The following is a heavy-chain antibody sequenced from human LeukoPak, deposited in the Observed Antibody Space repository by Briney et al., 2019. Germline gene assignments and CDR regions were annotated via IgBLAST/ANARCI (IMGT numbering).Heavy chain of an antibody. Sequence: ASVKVSCKASGYTFTSYYMHWVRQAPGQGLEWMGIINPSGGSTSYAQKFQGRVTMTRDTSTSTVYMELSSLRSEDTAVYYCARAYVIVVPRYYFDYWGQGTLVTVPS. CDR1: GYTFTSYY. CDR2: INPSGGST. J-gene: IGHJ4*02. D-gene: IGHD2-21*01. CDR3: ARAYVIVVPRYYFDY. V-gene: IGHV1-46*01.